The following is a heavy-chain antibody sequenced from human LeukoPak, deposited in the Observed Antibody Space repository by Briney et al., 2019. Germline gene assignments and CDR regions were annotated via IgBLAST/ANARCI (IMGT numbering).Heavy chain of an antibody. J-gene: IGHJ4*02. CDR2: ISGSGGST. Sequence: GGSLRLSCAASGFTFSSYAMSWVRQAPGKGLEWVSAISGSGGSTYYADSVKGRFTISRDNSKNTLYLQMNSLRAEDAAVYYCAKDRYYDSSGYPYWGQGTLVTVSS. D-gene: IGHD3-22*01. CDR1: GFTFSSYA. CDR3: AKDRYYDSSGYPY. V-gene: IGHV3-23*01.